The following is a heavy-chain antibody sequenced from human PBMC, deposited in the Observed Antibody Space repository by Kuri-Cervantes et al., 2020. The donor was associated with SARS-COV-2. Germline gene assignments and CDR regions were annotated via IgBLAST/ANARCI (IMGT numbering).Heavy chain of an antibody. CDR3: AKDCTYYDILTGYDY. V-gene: IGHV3-30-3*01. D-gene: IGHD3-9*01. J-gene: IGHJ4*02. Sequence: GGSLRLSCAVSGFTFSSYAMHLVRQAPGKGLEWVAVISYDGSNKYYADSVKGRFTISRDNSKNTLYLQMNSLRAEDTAVYYCAKDCTYYDILTGYDYWGQGTLVTDSS. CDR2: ISYDGSNK. CDR1: GFTFSSYA.